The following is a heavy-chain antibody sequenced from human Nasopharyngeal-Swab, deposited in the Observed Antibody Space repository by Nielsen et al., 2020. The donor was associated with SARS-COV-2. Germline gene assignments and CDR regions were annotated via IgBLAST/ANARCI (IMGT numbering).Heavy chain of an antibody. J-gene: IGHJ4*02. CDR1: GGSFSGYY. CDR2: ISHAGTT. D-gene: IGHD3-10*01. Sequence: SETLSLTCAVSGGSFSGYYWSWIRQPPGQGLQWIGEISHAGTTNYNPSLMSRVTISVDTSKNQFSLTLSSVTAADTAVYYCAATDYDSGSYGVALDYWGQGTLVTVSS. CDR3: AATDYDSGSYGVALDY. V-gene: IGHV4-34*01.